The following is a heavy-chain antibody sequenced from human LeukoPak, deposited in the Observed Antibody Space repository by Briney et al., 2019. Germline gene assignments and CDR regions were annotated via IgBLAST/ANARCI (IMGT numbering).Heavy chain of an antibody. J-gene: IGHJ3*02. Sequence: ASVKVSCKASGYTFTSYGIGWVRQAPGQGLEWMGWISAYNGNTNYAQKLQGRVTMTTDTSTSTAYMELRSLRSDDTAVYYCARGGPSYGSGSDAFDIWGQGTMVTVSS. V-gene: IGHV1-18*01. CDR2: ISAYNGNT. CDR3: ARGGPSYGSGSDAFDI. CDR1: GYTFTSYG. D-gene: IGHD3-10*01.